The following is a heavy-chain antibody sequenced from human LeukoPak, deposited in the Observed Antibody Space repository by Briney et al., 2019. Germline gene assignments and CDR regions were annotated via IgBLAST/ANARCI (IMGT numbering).Heavy chain of an antibody. CDR2: INPNSGGT. CDR1: GYTFTDYY. J-gene: IGHJ4*02. CDR3: ARAPGDDYTSIYY. Sequence: ASVKVSCKASGYTFTDYYMHWVRQAPGQGLEWMGWINPNSGGTYYAQKFQGRITMTRDTSISTAYMELSRLRSDDTAMFYCARAPGDDYTSIYYWGQGTLVTVSS. D-gene: IGHD4-11*01. V-gene: IGHV1-2*02.